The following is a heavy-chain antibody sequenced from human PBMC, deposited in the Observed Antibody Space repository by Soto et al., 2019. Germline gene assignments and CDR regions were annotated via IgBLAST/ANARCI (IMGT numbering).Heavy chain of an antibody. D-gene: IGHD3-10*01. Sequence: ASVKVSSKAPGYTFTSYGISWVRQAPEQGLEWMGWISAYKGNTNYAQKLQGRGTMTTYTSTSTAYMELRSLSSDDTAVYYCARDRIFLWFGGAFDLWGQGTLVTVSS. J-gene: IGHJ3*01. CDR2: ISAYKGNT. V-gene: IGHV1-18*01. CDR3: ARDRIFLWFGGAFDL. CDR1: GYTFTSYG.